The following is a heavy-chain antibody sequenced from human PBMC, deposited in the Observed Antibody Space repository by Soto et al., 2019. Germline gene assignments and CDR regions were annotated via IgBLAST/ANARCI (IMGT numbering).Heavy chain of an antibody. D-gene: IGHD4-17*01. CDR2: ISAYNGNT. CDR1: GYTFASYG. V-gene: IGHV1-18*04. CDR3: ARVSNLYGDYHEMLDC. J-gene: IGHJ4*02. Sequence: QVQLVQSGAEVKKPGASVKVSCKASGYTFASYGISWVRQAPGQGLEWMGWISAYNGNTNYAQKLQGRVTMTTDTSTSTAYMELRSLRSDDTAVYYCARVSNLYGDYHEMLDCWGQGTLVTVSS.